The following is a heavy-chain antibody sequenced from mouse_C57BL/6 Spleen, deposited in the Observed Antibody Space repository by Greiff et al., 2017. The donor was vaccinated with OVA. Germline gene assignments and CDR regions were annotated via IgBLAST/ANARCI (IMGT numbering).Heavy chain of an antibody. CDR2: IDPSDSYT. V-gene: IGHV1-69*01. CDR3: ARRNDYDEFAY. CDR1: GYTFTSYW. D-gene: IGHD2-4*01. Sequence: VKLQQPGAELVMPGASVKLSCKASGYTFTSYWMHWVKQRPGHGLEWIGEIDPSDSYTNYNQKFKGKSTLTVDKSSSTAYMQRSSLTSEDSAVYYCARRNDYDEFAYWGQGTLVTVSA. J-gene: IGHJ3*01.